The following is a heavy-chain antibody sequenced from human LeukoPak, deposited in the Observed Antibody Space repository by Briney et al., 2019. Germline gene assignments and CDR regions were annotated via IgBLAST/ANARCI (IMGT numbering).Heavy chain of an antibody. Sequence: SGGSLRLSCAASGFTFSSYAMSWVRQAPGKGLEWVSAISGSGGSTYYADSVKGRFTISRDNSKNTLYLQMNSLRAEDTAVYYCAKRKRDGYYYDSSGYSYPYFDYWGQGTLVTVSS. CDR1: GFTFSSYA. D-gene: IGHD3-22*01. V-gene: IGHV3-23*01. CDR3: AKRKRDGYYYDSSGYSYPYFDY. CDR2: ISGSGGST. J-gene: IGHJ4*02.